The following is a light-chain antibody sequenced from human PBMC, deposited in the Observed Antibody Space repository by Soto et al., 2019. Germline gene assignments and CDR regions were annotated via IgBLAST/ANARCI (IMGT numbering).Light chain of an antibody. Sequence: DIQMTQSPSSLSASVGDRVTITGRASQSISSYLSWYQQKPGKAPNLLIYGASTLQSGVPSSFGGSGSGTDFTLTISSLHPEDFATYYCQQGYSTPPTFGGGTTVELK. V-gene: IGKV1-39*01. CDR1: QSISSY. J-gene: IGKJ4*01. CDR3: QQGYSTPPT. CDR2: GAS.